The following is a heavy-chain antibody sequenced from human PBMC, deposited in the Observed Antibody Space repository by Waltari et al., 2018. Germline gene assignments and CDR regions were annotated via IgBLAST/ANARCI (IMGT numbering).Heavy chain of an antibody. D-gene: IGHD3-3*01. CDR1: GYSISSGYY. CDR3: ARHCTRITMTSSFHY. Sequence: QVQLQESGPGLVKPSETLSLTCVVSGYSISSGYYWGWIRQPQGKGLERIGSIYHSGRAYYNPSLKSRVTMSIDTSRNQFSLKLTAVTAADTAVYYCARHCTRITMTSSFHYWGQGTLVTVSS. V-gene: IGHV4-38-2*01. CDR2: IYHSGRA. J-gene: IGHJ4*02.